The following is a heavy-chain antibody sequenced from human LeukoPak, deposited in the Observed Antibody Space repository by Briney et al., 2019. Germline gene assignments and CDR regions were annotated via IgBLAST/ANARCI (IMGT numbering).Heavy chain of an antibody. J-gene: IGHJ5*02. CDR1: GYSLSSGYY. CDR3: ARGVTMIGRLRFDP. Sequence: PSETLSLTCTVSGYSLSSGYYWGWIRQPPGKGLEWIGNIYHSGTTYYNPSLKSRVTISVDTSKNQFSLKLSSVTAADTAVYYCARGVTMIGRLRFDPWGQGTLVTVSS. CDR2: IYHSGTT. V-gene: IGHV4-38-2*02. D-gene: IGHD3-22*01.